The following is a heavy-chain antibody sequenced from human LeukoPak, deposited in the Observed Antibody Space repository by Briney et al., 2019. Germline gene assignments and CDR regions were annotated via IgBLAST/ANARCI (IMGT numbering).Heavy chain of an antibody. Sequence: AASVKVSCKASGYTFTGYYMHWVRQAPGQGLEWMGWINPNSGGTNYAQKFQGRVTMTRDTSISTAYMELSRLRFDDTAVYYCARGEYYGSGSYFDYWGQGTLVTVSS. J-gene: IGHJ4*02. CDR2: INPNSGGT. CDR1: GYTFTGYY. CDR3: ARGEYYGSGSYFDY. D-gene: IGHD3-10*01. V-gene: IGHV1-2*02.